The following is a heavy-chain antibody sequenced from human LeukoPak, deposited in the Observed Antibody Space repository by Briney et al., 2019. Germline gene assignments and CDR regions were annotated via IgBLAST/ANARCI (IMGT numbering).Heavy chain of an antibody. D-gene: IGHD3-22*01. V-gene: IGHV4-34*01. J-gene: IGHJ4*02. CDR2: INHSGST. CDR3: ARGSSSSGYSHFDY. Sequence: SETLSLTCAVYGGSFSGYYWSWIRQPPGKGLEWIGEINHSGSTNYNPSLKSRVTISVDTCKNQFSLKLSSVTAADTAVYYCARGSSSSGYSHFDYWGQGTLVTVSS. CDR1: GGSFSGYY.